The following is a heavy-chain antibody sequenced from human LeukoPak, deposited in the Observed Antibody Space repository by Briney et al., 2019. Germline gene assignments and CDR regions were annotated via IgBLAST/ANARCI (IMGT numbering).Heavy chain of an antibody. V-gene: IGHV4-39*07. CDR2: IHYSGTT. J-gene: IGHJ5*02. CDR3: ARDVPATIGSSGFRFDP. D-gene: IGHD2-2*01. Sequence: PSETLSLTCTVSGDSIDSSNYYWAWIRQPPGKGLEWIATIHYSGTTFYNMSVKSRVTISVDTSKNQFSLKLSSVTAADTAVYYCARDVPATIGSSGFRFDPWGQGTLVTVSS. CDR1: GDSIDSSNYY.